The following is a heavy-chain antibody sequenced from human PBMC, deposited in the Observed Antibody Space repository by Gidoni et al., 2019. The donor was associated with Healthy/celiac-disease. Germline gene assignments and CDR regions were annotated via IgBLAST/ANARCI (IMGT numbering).Heavy chain of an antibody. V-gene: IGHV3-30*18. J-gene: IGHJ5*02. CDR3: AKDPDR. Sequence: QVQLVESGGGVVQPGRSLRLSCAASGFPFSSYGMHWVRQAPGKGLEWVAVISYDGSNKYYADSVKGRFTISRDNSKNTLYLQMNSLRAEDTAVYYCAKDPDRWGQGTLVTVSS. CDR2: ISYDGSNK. CDR1: GFPFSSYG.